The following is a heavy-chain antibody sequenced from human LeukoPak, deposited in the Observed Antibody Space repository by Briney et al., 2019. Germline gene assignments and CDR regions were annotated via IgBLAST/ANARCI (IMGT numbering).Heavy chain of an antibody. CDR1: GFTITDHH. CDR2: SKTTKPNSFNT. V-gene: IGHV3-72*01. D-gene: IGHD6-13*01. J-gene: IGHJ4*02. CDR3: VRVVTTDSGWFHFDK. Sequence: GGSLRLSCAASGFTITDHHMDCVRQAPGKGLEWDGRSKTTKPNSFNTQYAAGGKGQVTISKEESKNSLYLQLNSLETEDTAVYYCVRVVTTDSGWFHFDKWGQGTLVTVSS.